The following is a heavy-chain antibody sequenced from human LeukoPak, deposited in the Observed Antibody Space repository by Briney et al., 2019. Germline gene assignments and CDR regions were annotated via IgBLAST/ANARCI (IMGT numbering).Heavy chain of an antibody. CDR1: GFTFSDYN. D-gene: IGHD6-19*01. CDR3: AAVAGEGDY. CDR2: ITSGTTYI. J-gene: IGHJ4*02. V-gene: IGHV3-21*04. Sequence: GGSLRLSCAASGFTFSDYNMNWVRQSPEKGLEWVSSITSGTTYIYYADSVRGRFTLSRDNAKNSLYLQMNSLRAEDTALYYCAAVAGEGDYWGQGTLVTVSS.